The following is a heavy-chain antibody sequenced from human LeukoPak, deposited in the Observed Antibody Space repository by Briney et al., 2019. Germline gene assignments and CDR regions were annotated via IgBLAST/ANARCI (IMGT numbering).Heavy chain of an antibody. V-gene: IGHV4-39*01. CDR2: VYYGGDA. D-gene: IGHD6-19*01. CDR3: ARLFSRGWPYYYGLGA. J-gene: IGHJ6*02. CDR1: GGSIDSSGSY. Sequence: SETVSLTCTVSGGSIDSSGSYWGWIRQPPGKGLEWIGCVYYGGDAYYNPSLKSRVTISADLSKNQFSLSLISVTAADMALYYCARLFSRGWPYYYGLGAWGQGTTVTVSS.